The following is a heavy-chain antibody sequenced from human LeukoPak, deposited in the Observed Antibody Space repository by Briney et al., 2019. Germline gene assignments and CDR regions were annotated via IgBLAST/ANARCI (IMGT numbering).Heavy chain of an antibody. CDR1: GYSISSGYY. V-gene: IGHV4-38-2*02. CDR2: IYHSGST. CDR3: ARGPLGYGSGSYYNVFLWTSSSFDY. Sequence: SETLSLTCTVSGYSISSGYYWGWIRQPPGKGLEWIGSIYHSGSTYYNPSLKSRVTISVDTSKNQFSLKLSSVTAADTAVYYCARGPLGYGSGSYYNVFLWTSSSFDYWGQGTLVTVSS. J-gene: IGHJ4*02. D-gene: IGHD3-10*01.